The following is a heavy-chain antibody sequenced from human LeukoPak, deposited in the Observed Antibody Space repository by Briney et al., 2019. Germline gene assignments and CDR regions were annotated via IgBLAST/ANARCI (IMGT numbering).Heavy chain of an antibody. V-gene: IGHV3-23*01. CDR2: ISGSGAST. CDR1: RFTFSSYA. Sequence: GGSLRLSCAASRFTFSSYAMSWVRQAPGKGLEWVSAISGSGASTYYADSVKGRFTISRDNSKNTLYLQMNSLRADDTAVYFCACLRGPSDYWGQGTLVTVSS. D-gene: IGHD4-17*01. J-gene: IGHJ4*02. CDR3: ACLRGPSDY.